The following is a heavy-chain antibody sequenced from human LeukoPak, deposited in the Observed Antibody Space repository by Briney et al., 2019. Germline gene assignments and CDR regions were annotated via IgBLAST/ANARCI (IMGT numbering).Heavy chain of an antibody. CDR1: GFTFNDYD. J-gene: IGHJ4*02. Sequence: GGSLRLSCAASGFTFNDYDMHSVRQAPGKGLDWVAYISGSGGTIHYADSVRGRFTISRDNIKKSLYLQMDSLRAEDTAVYYCLGVGAYGGLWGQGTVVTVSS. CDR2: ISGSGGTI. D-gene: IGHD4-23*01. CDR3: LGVGAYGGL. V-gene: IGHV3-48*01.